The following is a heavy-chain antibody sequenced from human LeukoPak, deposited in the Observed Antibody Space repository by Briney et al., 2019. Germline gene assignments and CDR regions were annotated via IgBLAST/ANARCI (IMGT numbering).Heavy chain of an antibody. J-gene: IGHJ3*02. CDR1: GFTFSTYS. CDR3: ARESVDILTGYRKAFDI. D-gene: IGHD3-9*01. CDR2: ISNSGSTT. Sequence: GGSLRLSCAASGFTFSTYSMSWVRQAPGKGLEWVPYISNSGSTTFYAGSVEGRFTISRDNAKNSLDLQMNSLRAEDTAVYYCARESVDILTGYRKAFDIWGQGTMVTVSS. V-gene: IGHV3-11*01.